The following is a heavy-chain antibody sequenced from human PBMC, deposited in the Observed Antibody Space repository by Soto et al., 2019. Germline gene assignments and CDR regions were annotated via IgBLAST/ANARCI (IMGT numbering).Heavy chain of an antibody. CDR1: GYTFTNND. CDR3: ARMESFGSLNWFDP. Sequence: ATVKVSCKASGYTFTNNDVSWVRQATGQGLEWMGWMNPGSGDTGYAQKFQGRVTMTRDISIATAYMELNSLTSEDTAIYYCARMESFGSLNWFDPWGQGTLVTVSS. CDR2: MNPGSGDT. D-gene: IGHD5-18*01. V-gene: IGHV1-8*02. J-gene: IGHJ5*02.